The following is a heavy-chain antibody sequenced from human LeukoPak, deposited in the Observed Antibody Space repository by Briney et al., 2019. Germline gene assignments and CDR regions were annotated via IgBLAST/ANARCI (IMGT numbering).Heavy chain of an antibody. Sequence: GGSLRLSCAASRFTFSNYDMYWVRQVTGKGLEWVSAIGTAGDTHYPGSLKGRFTISRENAKNSLYLQMNSLTAGDTAVYYCARAGVTMVRGLDYGMDVWGQGTTVTVSS. J-gene: IGHJ6*02. CDR2: IGTAGDT. V-gene: IGHV3-13*01. CDR1: RFTFSNYD. CDR3: ARAGVTMVRGLDYGMDV. D-gene: IGHD3-10*01.